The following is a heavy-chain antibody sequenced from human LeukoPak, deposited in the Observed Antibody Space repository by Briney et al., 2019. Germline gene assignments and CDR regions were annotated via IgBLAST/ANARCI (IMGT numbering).Heavy chain of an antibody. CDR3: ARDSGLRLGELSLGY. V-gene: IGHV3-33*01. J-gene: IGHJ4*02. CDR2: IWYDGSNK. CDR1: GFTFSSYG. Sequence: PGGSLRLSCAASGFTFSSYGMHRVRQAPGKGLEWVAVIWYDGSNKYHVDSVKGRFTISRDNSKNTLYLQMSSLRPEDTAVYYCARDSGLRLGELSLGYWGQGTLVTVSS. D-gene: IGHD3-16*02.